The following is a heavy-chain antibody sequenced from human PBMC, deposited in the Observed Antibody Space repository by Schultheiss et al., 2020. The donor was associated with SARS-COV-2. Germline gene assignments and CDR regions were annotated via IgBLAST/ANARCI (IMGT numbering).Heavy chain of an antibody. D-gene: IGHD2-15*01. J-gene: IGHJ5*02. CDR2: ISYDGSNK. Sequence: GGSLRLSCAASGFTFYSYAMHWVRQAPGKGLEWVAVISYDGSNKYYADSVKGRFTISRDNAKNSLYLQMNSLRAEDTAVYYCARDAVVVVAAPQAGWFDPWGQGTLVTVSS. V-gene: IGHV3-30-3*01. CDR3: ARDAVVVVAAPQAGWFDP. CDR1: GFTFYSYA.